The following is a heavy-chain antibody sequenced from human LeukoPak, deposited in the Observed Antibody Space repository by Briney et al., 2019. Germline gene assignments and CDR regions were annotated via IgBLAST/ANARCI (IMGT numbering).Heavy chain of an antibody. CDR1: GYTFTGYY. V-gene: IGHV1-2*02. D-gene: IGHD3-10*01. CDR2: INPNSGGT. Sequence: GASVTVSCKASGYTFTGYYMHWVRQAPGQGLEWMGWINPNSGGTNYAQKFQGRVTMTRDTSISTAYMELSRLRSDDTAVYYCARVATRGSGTHFDYWGQGTLVTVSS. J-gene: IGHJ4*02. CDR3: ARVATRGSGTHFDY.